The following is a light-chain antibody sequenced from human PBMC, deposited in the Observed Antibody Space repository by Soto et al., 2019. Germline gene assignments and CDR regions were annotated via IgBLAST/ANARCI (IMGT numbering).Light chain of an antibody. CDR3: QQYCYSWT. V-gene: IGKV3-20*01. CDR2: DAS. J-gene: IGKJ1*01. CDR1: PGLVNKN. Sequence: EVVLTPSPGTLSLSAGERANLSCRASPGLVNKNSAWYQQKPGQAPRLPIFDASSRATGIPDRFSGSGSATDFSLTTTRLEPEYAAVYFCQQYCYSWTFGQWTKVDIK.